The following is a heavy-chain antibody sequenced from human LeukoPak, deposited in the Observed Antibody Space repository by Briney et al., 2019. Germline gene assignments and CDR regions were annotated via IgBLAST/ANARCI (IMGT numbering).Heavy chain of an antibody. D-gene: IGHD3-16*01. Sequence: GGSLRLSCAASGFTFSSSAMGWVRRAPQKGLEWVSAIPASGPKTYYTGSVRGRFTISRDNSKNTVYLQMQSLRAEDTAVYYSVKEASKTFGIYTADYWGQGTLVTVSS. V-gene: IGHV3-23*01. J-gene: IGHJ4*02. CDR1: GFTFSSSA. CDR2: IPASGPKT. CDR3: VKEASKTFGIYTADY.